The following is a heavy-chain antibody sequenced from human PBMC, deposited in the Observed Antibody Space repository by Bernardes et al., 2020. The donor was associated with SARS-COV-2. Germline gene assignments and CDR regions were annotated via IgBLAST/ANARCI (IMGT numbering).Heavy chain of an antibody. CDR2: ISSSSNHI. V-gene: IGHV3-21*01. J-gene: IGHJ3*02. CDR3: VRGYEGGYNDYDIAFVI. Sequence: GGSLRLSCAASGFSFRTYSMNWVRQAPGKGLEWLSSISSSSNHIYYADSVKGRFTISRDNAKNSLFLQVNSLRAEDTAVYYCVRGYEGGYNDYDIAFVIWGQGTMVTVSS. D-gene: IGHD3-16*01. CDR1: GFSFRTYS.